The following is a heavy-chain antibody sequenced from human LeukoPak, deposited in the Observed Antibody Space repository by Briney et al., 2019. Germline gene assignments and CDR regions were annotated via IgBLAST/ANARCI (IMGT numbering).Heavy chain of an antibody. D-gene: IGHD3-10*01. V-gene: IGHV3-64*01. CDR3: ARGYGSGSYKFDY. CDR2: ISSNGGST. CDR1: GFTFSSYA. Sequence: GGSLRLSCAASGFTFSSYAMHWVRQAPGKGLEYVSAISSNGGSTYYANSVKGRFTISRDNAKNSLYLQMNSLRAEDTAVYYCARGYGSGSYKFDYWGQGTLVTVSS. J-gene: IGHJ4*02.